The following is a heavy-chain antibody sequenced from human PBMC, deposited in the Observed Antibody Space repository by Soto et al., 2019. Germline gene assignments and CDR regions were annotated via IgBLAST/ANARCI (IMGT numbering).Heavy chain of an antibody. CDR2: ISYDGSNK. CDR3: ANPLGVIAIPEPYYYYMDV. Sequence: PGGSLRLSCAASGFTFSSYGMHWVRQAQGKGLEWVAVISYDGSNKYYADSVKGRFTISRDNSKNTLYLQMNSLRAEDTAAYYCANPLGVIAIPEPYYYYMDVWGKGTTVTVSS. J-gene: IGHJ6*03. D-gene: IGHD2-21*01. V-gene: IGHV3-30*18. CDR1: GFTFSSYG.